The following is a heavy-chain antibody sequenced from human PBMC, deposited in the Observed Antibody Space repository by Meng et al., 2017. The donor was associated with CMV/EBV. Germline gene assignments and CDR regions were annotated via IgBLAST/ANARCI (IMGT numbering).Heavy chain of an antibody. J-gene: IGHJ6*02. CDR1: GFTFSSYW. CDR2: IKHDGSEK. CDR3: ARGAIVVVPAPPQYYYYGMDV. D-gene: IGHD2-2*01. Sequence: LSLTCAASGFTFSSYWMSWVRQAPGKGLEWVANIKHDGSEKYYVDSVKGRFTISRDNAKNSLYLQMNSLRAEDTAVCYCARGAIVVVPAPPQYYYYGMDVWGQGTTVTVSS. V-gene: IGHV3-7*01.